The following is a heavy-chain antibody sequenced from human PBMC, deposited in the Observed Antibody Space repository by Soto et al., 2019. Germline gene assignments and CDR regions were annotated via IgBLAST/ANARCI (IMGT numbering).Heavy chain of an antibody. D-gene: IGHD2-21*01. CDR3: ATSPDAYCSGNCRNWFDP. J-gene: IGHJ5*02. V-gene: IGHV3-73*01. CDR2: IRSNAKNYAT. Sequence: EVQLVESGGGLVQPGGSLKLSCAASGFTSSDSAMHWVRQASGKGLEWVGRIRSNAKNYATAYGESVKGRFTISRDDSKNTAYLQMNSLKSEDTPVYYCATSPDAYCSGNCRNWFDPWGHGSLFTVSS. CDR1: GFTSSDSA.